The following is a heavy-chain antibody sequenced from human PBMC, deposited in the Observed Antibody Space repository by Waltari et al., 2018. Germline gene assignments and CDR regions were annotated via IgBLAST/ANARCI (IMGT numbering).Heavy chain of an antibody. J-gene: IGHJ5*02. Sequence: QVQLVQSGAEVKKPGASVKVSCQASGYTFTSYDINWVRQATGQGLEWMGWMNPNSGNTGYAQKFQGRVTMNRNTSISTAYMELSSLRSEDTAVYYCARGYYYDSSGLVPTFDPWGQGTLVTVSS. CDR2: MNPNSGNT. V-gene: IGHV1-8*01. CDR3: ARGYYYDSSGLVPTFDP. CDR1: GYTFTSYD. D-gene: IGHD3-22*01.